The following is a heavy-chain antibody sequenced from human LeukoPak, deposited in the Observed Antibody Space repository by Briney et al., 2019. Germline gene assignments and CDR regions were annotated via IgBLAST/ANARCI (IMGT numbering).Heavy chain of an antibody. V-gene: IGHV3-21*01. CDR1: GFSFSSYS. D-gene: IGHD6-19*01. CDR2: ISSSRSYI. J-gene: IGHJ6*02. Sequence: GGSLRLSCAASGFSFSSYSMNWVRRAPGKGLEWVSSISSSRSYIYYADSVKGRFTISRDNAKNSLYLQMNSLRAEDTAVYYCARVEVAGDSYYYGMDVWGQGTTVTVSS. CDR3: ARVEVAGDSYYYGMDV.